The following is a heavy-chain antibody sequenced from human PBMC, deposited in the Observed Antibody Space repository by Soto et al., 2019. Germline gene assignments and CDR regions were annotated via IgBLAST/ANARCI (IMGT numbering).Heavy chain of an antibody. CDR2: IYYSGST. D-gene: IGHD2-15*01. CDR3: ARDRYCSGGSCFDY. CDR1: GGSISSGGYY. V-gene: IGHV4-31*03. J-gene: IGHJ4*02. Sequence: QVQLQESGPGLVKPSQTLSLTCTVSGGSISSGGYYWSWIRQHPGKGLEWIGYIYYSGSTYYNPSLKSRVTISVDTSKNQFSLKLSSVTAADTSVYYCARDRYCSGGSCFDYWGQGTLVTVSS.